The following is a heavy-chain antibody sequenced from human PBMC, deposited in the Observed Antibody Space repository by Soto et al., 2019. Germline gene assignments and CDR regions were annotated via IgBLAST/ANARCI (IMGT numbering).Heavy chain of an antibody. Sequence: PGESLKISCKASGYSFLSYWIGWVRQMPGKGLEWMAIIHPGDSDTRYIASFQGQVTVSADKSTNTAYLQWSRLKASDTAMYYRAALTGVSFHWGQGTLVTVSS. CDR1: GYSFLSYW. CDR3: AALTGVSFH. V-gene: IGHV5-51*01. D-gene: IGHD1-20*01. CDR2: IHPGDSDT. J-gene: IGHJ4*02.